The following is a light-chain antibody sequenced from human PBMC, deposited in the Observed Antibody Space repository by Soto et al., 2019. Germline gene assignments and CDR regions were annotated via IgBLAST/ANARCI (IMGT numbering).Light chain of an antibody. CDR3: SSYTSSSAPYV. V-gene: IGLV2-14*01. Sequence: QSALTQPASVSGSPGQSITISCTGTSSDVGGYNYVSWYQQHPGKAPKLMIYYVSNRPSGVSNRFSGSKSRNTASLTISGLQAEDEADYYCSSYTSSSAPYVFGTGTKVTVL. J-gene: IGLJ1*01. CDR2: YVS. CDR1: SSDVGGYNY.